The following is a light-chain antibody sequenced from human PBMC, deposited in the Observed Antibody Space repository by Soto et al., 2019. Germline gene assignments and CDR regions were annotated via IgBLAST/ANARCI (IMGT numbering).Light chain of an antibody. V-gene: IGKV3-20*01. J-gene: IGKJ2*01. CDR2: GAS. CDR1: QRVSSSY. Sequence: EIMLTQSPGTLSLSPGERATLSCRASQRVSSSYLAWYRQRPGQAPRLLFYGASSRATGVPDRFSGSGSGTDFTLTISRLEPEDFAVYYCQQYGNSPTFGQGTKLEIK. CDR3: QQYGNSPT.